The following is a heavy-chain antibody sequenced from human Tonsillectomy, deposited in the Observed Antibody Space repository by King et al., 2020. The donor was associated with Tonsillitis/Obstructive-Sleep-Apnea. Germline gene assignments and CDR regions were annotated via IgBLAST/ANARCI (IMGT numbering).Heavy chain of an antibody. CDR3: ARGLYNFDY. J-gene: IGHJ4*02. CDR1: GFTFSSYW. CDR2: IKQDGSGK. V-gene: IGHV3-7*04. Sequence: QLVQSGGGLVQPGGSLRLSCAASGFTFSSYWMSWVRQAPGKGLEWGANIKQDGSGKYYVGSVKGRFTISRDNAKNSLYLQMNSLRAEDTAVYYCARGLYNFDYWGQGTLVTVSS. D-gene: IGHD2-2*02.